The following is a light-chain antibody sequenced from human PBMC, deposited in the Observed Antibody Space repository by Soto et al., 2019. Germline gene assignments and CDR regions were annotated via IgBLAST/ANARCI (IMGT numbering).Light chain of an antibody. V-gene: IGLV1-40*01. CDR2: GNS. J-gene: IGLJ2*01. CDR1: SSNIGAGYD. Sequence: QSVLTQPPSVSGAPGQRVTISCTGSSSNIGAGYDVHWYQQLPGTAPKLLIYGNSNRPSGVPDRFSGSKSGTSASLAITGLQAEYEADYYCQSYDSSLSAVVFGRGTKVTVL. CDR3: QSYDSSLSAVV.